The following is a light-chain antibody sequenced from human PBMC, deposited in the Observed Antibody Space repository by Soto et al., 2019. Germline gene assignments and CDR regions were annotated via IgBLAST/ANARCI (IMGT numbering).Light chain of an antibody. CDR1: QDISNY. Sequence: DIQMTQSPSSLSASVGDRVTITCQASQDISNYLNWYQQKPGKAPKLLIYDASNLETGVPSTFSGSGSGTDFTFTISSLLPEDIATYYCQQYDNLPITFGQGTRLEIK. CDR3: QQYDNLPIT. V-gene: IGKV1-33*01. CDR2: DAS. J-gene: IGKJ5*01.